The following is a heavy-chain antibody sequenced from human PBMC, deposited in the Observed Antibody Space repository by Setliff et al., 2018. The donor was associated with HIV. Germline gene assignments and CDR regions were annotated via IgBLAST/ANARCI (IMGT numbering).Heavy chain of an antibody. Sequence: TLSLTCAVYGGSFSGYYWSWIRQPPGKGLEWIGEINHSGNTNYNPSLKSRLTISVDTSKNQFSLKLNSVTAADTAVYYCARVLMYYDFWSGYLEDWFDPWGQGTLVTVS. D-gene: IGHD3-3*01. CDR1: GGSFSGYY. V-gene: IGHV4-34*01. CDR3: ARVLMYYDFWSGYLEDWFDP. CDR2: INHSGNT. J-gene: IGHJ5*02.